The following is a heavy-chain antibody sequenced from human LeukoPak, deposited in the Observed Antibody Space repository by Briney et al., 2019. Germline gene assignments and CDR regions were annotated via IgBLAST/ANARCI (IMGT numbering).Heavy chain of an antibody. V-gene: IGHV3-23*01. Sequence: GGSLRLSCAASGFTFSSYAMSWVRLAPGKGLEWVSAISGSGGSTYYADSVKGRFTISRDNSKNTLYLQMNSLRAEDTAVYYCAKDSCSGGSCYSPPGGDAFDIWGQGTMVTVSS. CDR2: ISGSGGST. CDR1: GFTFSSYA. CDR3: AKDSCSGGSCYSPPGGDAFDI. D-gene: IGHD2-15*01. J-gene: IGHJ3*02.